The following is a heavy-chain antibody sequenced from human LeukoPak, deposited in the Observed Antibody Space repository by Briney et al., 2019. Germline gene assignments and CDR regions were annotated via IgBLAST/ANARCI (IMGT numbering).Heavy chain of an antibody. V-gene: IGHV3-23*01. CDR1: RFTFSSYA. CDR3: AKCEVAAADNPQAY. J-gene: IGHJ4*02. Sequence: GSLRLSCAASRFTFSSYAMNWVRQAPGKELEWVSGISGSGGSTYYADAVKGRFTISRDNSKNTLYLQMNSLRVEDRALYYCAKCEVAAADNPQAYWGQGTLVTVSS. CDR2: ISGSGGST. D-gene: IGHD6-13*01.